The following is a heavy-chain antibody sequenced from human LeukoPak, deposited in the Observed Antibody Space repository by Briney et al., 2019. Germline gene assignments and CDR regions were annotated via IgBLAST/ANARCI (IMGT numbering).Heavy chain of an antibody. V-gene: IGHV1-18*01. D-gene: IGHD3-16*02. Sequence: GASVKVSCKAFGYTFTSYGISWVRQAPGQGLEWMGWISAYNGNTNYAQKLQGRVTMTTDTSTSTAYMELRSLRSDDTAVYYCARAGAYYDYVWGSYRYTEFDYWGQGTLVTVSS. CDR3: ARAGAYYDYVWGSYRYTEFDY. CDR2: ISAYNGNT. J-gene: IGHJ4*02. CDR1: GYTFTSYG.